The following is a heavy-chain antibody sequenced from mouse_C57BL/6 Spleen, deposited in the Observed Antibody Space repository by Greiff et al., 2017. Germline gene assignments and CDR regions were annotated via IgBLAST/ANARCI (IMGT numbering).Heavy chain of an antibody. CDR1: GYTFTSYW. J-gene: IGHJ2*01. V-gene: IGHV1-72*01. CDR2: IDPESGGT. Sequence: VQLQQSGAELVKPGASVKLSCKASGYTFTSYWMHWVKQRPGRGLEWIGRIDPESGGTKYNEKFKSKATLTVDKPSSTAYMQLSSLTAEDSAVYECARQEGTWDYWGQGTTLTVSS. D-gene: IGHD3-3*01. CDR3: ARQEGTWDY.